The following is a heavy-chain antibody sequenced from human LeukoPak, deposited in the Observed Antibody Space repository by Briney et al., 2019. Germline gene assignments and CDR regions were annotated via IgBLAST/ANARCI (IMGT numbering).Heavy chain of an antibody. CDR2: INQSGNT. D-gene: IGHD3-10*01. CDR1: GGSFSYHY. Sequence: SETLSLTCAVSGGSFSYHYWSWIRQSPGKGLEWIGEINQSGNTNYNPSLKSRATISVDTSTNHFFLNLISVTAADTAVYYCARPGVREYFYYMDVWRKATTVTVSS. CDR3: ARPGVREYFYYMDV. V-gene: IGHV4-34*01. J-gene: IGHJ6*03.